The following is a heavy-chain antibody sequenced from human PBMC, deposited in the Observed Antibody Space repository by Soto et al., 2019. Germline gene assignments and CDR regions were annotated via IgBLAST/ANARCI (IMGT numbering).Heavy chain of an antibody. D-gene: IGHD1-7*01. J-gene: IGHJ6*02. CDR3: ARDQQRVGGCTQTTHPNDYYYGMDV. CDR1: GFTFSSYS. CDR2: ISSSSSYI. V-gene: IGHV3-21*01. Sequence: EVQLVETGGGLVKPGGSLRLSCEASGFTFSSYSMNWVRQAPGKGLEWVSSISSSSSYIYYADSVKGRFTISRDNAKNSLSLQMNSLRAEDTAVYYCARDQQRVGGCTQTTHPNDYYYGMDVWGQGTTVTVSS.